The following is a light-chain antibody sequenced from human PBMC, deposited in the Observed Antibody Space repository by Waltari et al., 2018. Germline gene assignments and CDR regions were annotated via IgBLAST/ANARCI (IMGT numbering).Light chain of an antibody. CDR2: RNN. J-gene: IGLJ3*02. CDR3: SAWDSSVRAWV. CDR1: NNNVGNQG. V-gene: IGLV10-54*04. Sequence: QAGLTQPPSVSKDLRQTATLTCTGNNNNVGNQGEAWLQQHQGHPPKLLFDRNNERPSVISDRFTASRSGNTASLIITGLQPDDEADYYCSAWDSSVRAWVFGGGTKLTVL.